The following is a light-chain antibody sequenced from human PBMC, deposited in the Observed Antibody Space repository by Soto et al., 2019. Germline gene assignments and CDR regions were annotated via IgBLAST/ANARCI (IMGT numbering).Light chain of an antibody. V-gene: IGLV1-47*01. Sequence: QSVLTQPPSASGTPGQRVTISCSGSSSNIGSNYVYWYQQLPGTAPKLLIYRYNQRPSGVPDRFSGSKSGTSASLAISGLRSEDEADYYCAAWDDSLSGRYVFGTGTKVTVL. CDR1: SSNIGSNY. J-gene: IGLJ1*01. CDR3: AAWDDSLSGRYV. CDR2: RYN.